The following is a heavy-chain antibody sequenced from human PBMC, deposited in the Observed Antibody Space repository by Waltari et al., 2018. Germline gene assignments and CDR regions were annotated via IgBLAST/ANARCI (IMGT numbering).Heavy chain of an antibody. J-gene: IGHJ4*02. V-gene: IGHV3-23*01. D-gene: IGHD6-19*01. CDR3: AKVAVGGWSIYDY. Sequence: EVQLLESGGGLVQPGGSLRLSCAASGFTFSSYAMSWVRQAPGKGLEWVSAISGSGVSTYYADSLKGRFTISRDNSKNTLYLQRNSLRAEDTSVYYCAKVAVGGWSIYDYWGQGTLVTVSS. CDR1: GFTFSSYA. CDR2: ISGSGVST.